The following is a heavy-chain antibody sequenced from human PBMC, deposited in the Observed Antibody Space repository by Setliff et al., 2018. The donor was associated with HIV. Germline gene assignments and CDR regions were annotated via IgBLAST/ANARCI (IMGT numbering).Heavy chain of an antibody. CDR3: ARYKCINFACVGFDI. D-gene: IGHD3-9*01. J-gene: IGHJ3*02. CDR2: INHSGST. CDR1: GGSFSSYY. V-gene: IGHV4-34*01. Sequence: SETLSLTCAVYGGSFSSYYWSGIRQPPGKGLEWIGEINHSGSTNYSPSLKSRVTISVDTSMDRFSLKLTSVTAADTAVYYRARYKCINFACVGFDIWGQGTVVTVSS.